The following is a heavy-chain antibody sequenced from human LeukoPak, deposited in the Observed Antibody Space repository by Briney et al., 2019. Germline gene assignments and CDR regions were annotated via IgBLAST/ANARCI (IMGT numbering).Heavy chain of an antibody. V-gene: IGHV5-51*01. D-gene: IGHD3-22*01. CDR3: AIPYYHDSSGYFPFDY. Sequence: GESLKISCKGSGYSFTSYWIGWVRQMPGKGLEWMGIIYPGDSDTRYSPSLQGQVTISADKSIITAYLQWSSLKASDTAMYYCAIPYYHDSSGYFPFDYSGQGTLVTVSS. CDR2: IYPGDSDT. CDR1: GYSFTSYW. J-gene: IGHJ4*02.